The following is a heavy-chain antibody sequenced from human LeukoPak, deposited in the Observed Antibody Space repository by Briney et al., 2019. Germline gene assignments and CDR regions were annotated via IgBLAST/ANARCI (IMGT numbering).Heavy chain of an antibody. D-gene: IGHD6-19*01. Sequence: ASVKVSCKASGYTFTGYYMHWGRQAPGQGLEWMGWINPNSGGTNYAQKFQGRVTMTRDTSISTAYMELSRLRSDDTAVYYCARVRYAGSGLNGAFDYWGQGTLVTVSS. CDR1: GYTFTGYY. CDR2: INPNSGGT. V-gene: IGHV1-2*02. J-gene: IGHJ4*02. CDR3: ARVRYAGSGLNGAFDY.